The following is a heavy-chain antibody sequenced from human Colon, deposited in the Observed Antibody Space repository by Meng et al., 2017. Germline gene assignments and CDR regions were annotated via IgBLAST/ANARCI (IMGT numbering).Heavy chain of an antibody. CDR2: IYHIGST. J-gene: IGHJ4*02. D-gene: IGHD3-10*01. CDR3: ARENDSGNSYDH. CDR1: GTSISRSNW. V-gene: IGHV4-4*02. Sequence: VQLQESGPGLVKPSGTLSLTCAVSGTSISRSNWGTWVRQAPGKGLEWIGEIYHIGSTNYNPSLKSRVTILVDESKNEFSLKLTSVTAADTAVYYCARENDSGNSYDHWGRGTLVTVSS.